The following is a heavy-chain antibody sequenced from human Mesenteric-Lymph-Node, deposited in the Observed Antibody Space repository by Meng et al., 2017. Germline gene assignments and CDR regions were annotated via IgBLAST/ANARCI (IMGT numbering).Heavy chain of an antibody. Sequence: ASVKVSCKASGYTFTGYYMHWVRQAPGQGLEWMGWISAYNGNTNYAQKLQGRVTMTTDTSTSTAYMELRSLRSDDTAVYYCARDLGCSGGSCYVYYYYGMDVWGQGTMVTVSS. J-gene: IGHJ6*02. CDR3: ARDLGCSGGSCYVYYYYGMDV. CDR1: GYTFTGYY. V-gene: IGHV1-18*04. D-gene: IGHD2-15*01. CDR2: ISAYNGNT.